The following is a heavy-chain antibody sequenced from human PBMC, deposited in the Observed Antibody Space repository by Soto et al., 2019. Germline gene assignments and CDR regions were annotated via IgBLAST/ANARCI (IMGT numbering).Heavy chain of an antibody. D-gene: IGHD2-2*01. CDR1: GFTVSSNY. V-gene: IGHV3-66*01. CDR2: IYSGGST. J-gene: IGHJ4*02. Sequence: GGSLRLSCAASGFTVSSNYMSWVRQAPGKGLEWVSVIYSGGSTYYADSVKGRFTISRDNSKNTLYLQMNSLRAEDTAVYYCARAGRLGPAAPPNYFDYWGQGTLVTVSS. CDR3: ARAGRLGPAAPPNYFDY.